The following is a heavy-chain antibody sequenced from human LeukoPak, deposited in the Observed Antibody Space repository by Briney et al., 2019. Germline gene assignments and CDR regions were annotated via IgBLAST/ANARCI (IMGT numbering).Heavy chain of an antibody. Sequence: GESLKISCKGSGYSFTSYWIGWVRQMPGKGLEWMGIIYPGDSDTRYSPSFQGQVTISADKSISTAYLQWSSLKASDTAMYYCARRGRGYYYDSSGYYYVDYWGQGTLVTVSS. CDR3: ARRGRGYYYDSSGYYYVDY. D-gene: IGHD3-22*01. V-gene: IGHV5-51*01. CDR1: GYSFTSYW. CDR2: IYPGDSDT. J-gene: IGHJ4*02.